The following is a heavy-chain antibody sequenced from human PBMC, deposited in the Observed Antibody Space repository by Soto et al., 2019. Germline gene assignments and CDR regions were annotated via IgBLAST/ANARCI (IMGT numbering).Heavy chain of an antibody. CDR2: ISYDGSNE. V-gene: IGHV3-30*18. J-gene: IGHJ4*02. CDR3: AKGVLGTTVVDY. D-gene: IGHD4-4*01. Sequence: QVQLLESGGGVVQPGRSLRLSCAASGFTFTIYGMHWVRQAPGKGLEWVALISYDGSNEYYTDSLKGRFTISRDNSKNTLYLQMNSLRAEDTAVYYCAKGVLGTTVVDYWGQGTLVTVSS. CDR1: GFTFTIYG.